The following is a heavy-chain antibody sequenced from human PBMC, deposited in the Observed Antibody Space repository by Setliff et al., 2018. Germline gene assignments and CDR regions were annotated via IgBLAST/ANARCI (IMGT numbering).Heavy chain of an antibody. V-gene: IGHV4-61*09. CDR3: ATLKSYGDYGRYWYFDL. J-gene: IGHJ2*01. CDR2: IYGTGST. D-gene: IGHD4-17*01. Sequence: SETLSLTCNVSGGSIRSGTYYWSWIRQPAERGLEWIGHIYGTGSTSYNPSLKSRVTISVDTSKNQFSLKLSSVTAADTAVYYCATLKSYGDYGRYWYFDLWGRGTLVTVSS. CDR1: GGSIRSGTYY.